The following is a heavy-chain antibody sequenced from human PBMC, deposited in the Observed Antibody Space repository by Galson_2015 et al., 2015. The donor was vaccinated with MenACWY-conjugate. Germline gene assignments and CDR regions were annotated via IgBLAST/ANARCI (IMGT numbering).Heavy chain of an antibody. CDR1: GFTFSDYY. CDR2: ISSSSTYT. V-gene: IGHV3-11*05. J-gene: IGHJ4*02. CDR3: ARVQGGTRGVNY. D-gene: IGHD1-1*01. Sequence: SLRLSCAASGFTFSDYYMSWIRQAPGKGLEWVSYISSSSTYTDHADSVKGRFTISSDNAKNSLYLQMNSLRAEDTAVYYCARVQGGTRGVNYWGQGTLVTVSS.